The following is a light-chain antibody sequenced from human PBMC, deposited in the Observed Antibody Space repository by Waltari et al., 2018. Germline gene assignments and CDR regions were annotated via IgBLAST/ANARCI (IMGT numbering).Light chain of an antibody. CDR2: GAS. Sequence: DIRMTQSPSTLSASVGDRVTITCRASQRISNWLAWYQQKPGKAPKLLIYGASTLESGVPSRFGGSGSAKEFTLTISSLQPDDLATYYCQQYNTYWTFGQGTKVEIK. CDR3: QQYNTYWT. CDR1: QRISNW. J-gene: IGKJ1*01. V-gene: IGKV1-5*03.